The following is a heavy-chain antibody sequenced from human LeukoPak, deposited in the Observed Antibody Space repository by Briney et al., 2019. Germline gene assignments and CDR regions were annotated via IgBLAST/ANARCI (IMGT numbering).Heavy chain of an antibody. Sequence: GGSLRLSCATSGFTFINYEMNWVRQAPGKGLEWVSYISNSGSAIYYADSVKGRFTISRDNAKNSLYLQMNNLRGEDTAVYYCARDRGQWYYYYMDVWGKGTTVTISS. CDR3: ARDRGQWYYYYMDV. J-gene: IGHJ6*03. D-gene: IGHD3-10*01. CDR2: ISNSGSAI. CDR1: GFTFINYE. V-gene: IGHV3-48*03.